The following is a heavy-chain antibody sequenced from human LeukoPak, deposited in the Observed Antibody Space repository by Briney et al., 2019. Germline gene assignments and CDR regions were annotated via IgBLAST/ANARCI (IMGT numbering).Heavy chain of an antibody. J-gene: IGHJ4*02. V-gene: IGHV1-69*04. CDR1: GGTFSSYA. Sequence: SVKVSCKASGGTFSSYAISWVRQAPGQGLEWMGRIIPILGIANYAQKFQGRVTITADKSTSTAYMELSSLRSEDTAVYYCASFLMGSGYYYRLDYWGQGTLVTLSS. D-gene: IGHD3-22*01. CDR3: ASFLMGSGYYYRLDY. CDR2: IIPILGIA.